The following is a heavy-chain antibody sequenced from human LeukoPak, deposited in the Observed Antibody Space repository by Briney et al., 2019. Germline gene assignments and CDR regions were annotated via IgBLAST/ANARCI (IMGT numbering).Heavy chain of an antibody. Sequence: KPSETLSLTCTVSGGSISSSSYYWGWIRQPPGKGLEWIGSIYYSGSTYYNPSLKSRVTISVDTSKNQFSLKLSSVTAADTAVYYCARDGRIVATEAYFDYWGQGTLVTVSS. D-gene: IGHD5-12*01. CDR1: GGSISSSSYY. CDR2: IYYSGST. J-gene: IGHJ4*02. V-gene: IGHV4-39*07. CDR3: ARDGRIVATEAYFDY.